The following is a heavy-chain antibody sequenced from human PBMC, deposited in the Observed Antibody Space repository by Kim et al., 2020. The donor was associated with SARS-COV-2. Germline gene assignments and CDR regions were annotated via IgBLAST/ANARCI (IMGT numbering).Heavy chain of an antibody. D-gene: IGHD7-27*01. CDR2: ST. CDR3: ARGNWGYFDY. J-gene: IGHJ4*02. V-gene: IGHV4-59*09. Sequence: STNHNPALKSRVNISVVTSKNQFSRKLSSVTAADTAVNYCARGNWGYFDYWGQGTLVTVSS.